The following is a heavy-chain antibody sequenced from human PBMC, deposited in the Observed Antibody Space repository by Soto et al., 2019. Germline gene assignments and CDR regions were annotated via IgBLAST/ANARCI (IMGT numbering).Heavy chain of an antibody. CDR3: VRDKRTISGIFPGY. V-gene: IGHV3-53*01. J-gene: IGHJ4*02. CDR2: VCTGGAT. Sequence: GSLRLSCVGSGFDFTTNCMRWVRQAPGKGLECVSIVCTGGATHYADSVKGRFTISRDRSKNTVHLQMNNVRAEDTAVYYCVRDKRTISGIFPGYWGQGTQVTVSS. D-gene: IGHD1-1*01. CDR1: GFDFTTNC.